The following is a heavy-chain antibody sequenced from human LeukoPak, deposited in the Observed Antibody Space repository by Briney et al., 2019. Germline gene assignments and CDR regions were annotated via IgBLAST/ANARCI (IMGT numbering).Heavy chain of an antibody. CDR1: GYTFTDYY. V-gene: IGHV1-2*02. D-gene: IGHD6-13*01. CDR2: INPNSGGT. Sequence: GASVKVSCKASGYTFTDYYMHWVRQAPGQGLEWMGWINPNSGGTNYAQKFQGRVTMTRDTSISTAYMELSRLRSDDTAVYYCARAARGPSSWYFTYYYYYMDVWGKGTTVTVSS. J-gene: IGHJ6*03. CDR3: ARAARGPSSWYFTYYYYYMDV.